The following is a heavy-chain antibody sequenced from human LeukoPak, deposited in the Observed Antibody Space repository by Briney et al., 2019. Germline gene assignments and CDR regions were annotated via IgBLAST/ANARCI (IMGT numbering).Heavy chain of an antibody. CDR1: GFTFSSYW. V-gene: IGHV3-7*01. CDR3: ARDSVHGYYDSSGYSALFDY. CDR2: IKEDGSEK. J-gene: IGHJ4*02. D-gene: IGHD3-22*01. Sequence: GGSLRLSCAASGFTFSSYWMSWVRQAPGKGLEWVANIKEDGSEKYYVDSVKGRFTISRDNTKNSLYLQMNSLRAEDTAVYYCARDSVHGYYDSSGYSALFDYWGQGTLVTVSS.